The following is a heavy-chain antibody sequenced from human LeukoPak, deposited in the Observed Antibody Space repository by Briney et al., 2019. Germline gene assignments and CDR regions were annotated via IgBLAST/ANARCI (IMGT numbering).Heavy chain of an antibody. CDR1: GYRSIKHW. Sequence: GESLKFSCKGSGYRSIKHWIAGFGQMPGKGLKWMGIIVPGDSDTRYSPSFQGQVTISADKSISTAYLQWSSLKASDTAMYYCTRGSGSYVHWGQGTLVTVSS. V-gene: IGHV5-51*01. J-gene: IGHJ1*01. CDR3: TRGSGSYVH. CDR2: IVPGDSDT. D-gene: IGHD6-19*01.